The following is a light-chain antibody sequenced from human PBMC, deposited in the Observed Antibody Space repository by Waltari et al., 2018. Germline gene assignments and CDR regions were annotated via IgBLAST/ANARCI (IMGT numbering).Light chain of an antibody. J-gene: IGKJ4*01. Sequence: EIVLTQSPATLSLSPGERATLSYRASQSISTYLAWYQQKPGQAPRLLMDNASNRTTGIPARFSGSGTGTDFTLTVSSLEPEDFAVYYCQQRGSWPLTFGGGTKVEIK. V-gene: IGKV3-11*01. CDR3: QQRGSWPLT. CDR2: NAS. CDR1: QSISTY.